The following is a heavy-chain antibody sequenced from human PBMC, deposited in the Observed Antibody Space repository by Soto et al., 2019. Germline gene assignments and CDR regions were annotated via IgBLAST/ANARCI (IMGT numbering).Heavy chain of an antibody. D-gene: IGHD2-15*01. CDR3: ARESGGSCYPLVDCYYYYGMDV. J-gene: IGHJ6*02. CDR1: GFTFSSYG. Sequence: PGGSLRLSCVASGFTFSSYGMHWVRQAPGKGLEWVAVIWYDGSNKYYADSVKGRFTISRDNSKNTLYLQMNSLRAEDTAVYYCARESGGSCYPLVDCYYYYGMDVWGQGTTVTVSS. V-gene: IGHV3-33*01. CDR2: IWYDGSNK.